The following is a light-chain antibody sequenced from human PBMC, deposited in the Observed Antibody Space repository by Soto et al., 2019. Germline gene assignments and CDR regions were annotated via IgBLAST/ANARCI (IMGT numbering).Light chain of an antibody. Sequence: DIQMTQSPSSLSASVGDRVTITCRASQRISSYLTWYHQKPGKAHTILIYAASSLQSGVTSRFSGSRSGTEFTLTISSLQPEDFATYCCQQSYSTPWTFGQGTKVEIK. V-gene: IGKV1-39*01. CDR3: QQSYSTPWT. J-gene: IGKJ1*01. CDR1: QRISSY. CDR2: AAS.